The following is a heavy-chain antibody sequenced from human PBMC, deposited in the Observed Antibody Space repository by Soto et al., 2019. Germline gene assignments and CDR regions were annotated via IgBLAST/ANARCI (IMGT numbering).Heavy chain of an antibody. Sequence: GGSLALSCAASGFTFSSYAIHWVRQVPGKGLEWVAVISYDGSNKYYADSVKGRFTISRDNSKNTLYLQMNSLRAEDTAVYYCARDLLQPGDYDSDAFDIWGQGTMVTVSS. CDR1: GFTFSSYA. D-gene: IGHD4-17*01. V-gene: IGHV3-30-3*01. CDR3: ARDLLQPGDYDSDAFDI. J-gene: IGHJ3*02. CDR2: ISYDGSNK.